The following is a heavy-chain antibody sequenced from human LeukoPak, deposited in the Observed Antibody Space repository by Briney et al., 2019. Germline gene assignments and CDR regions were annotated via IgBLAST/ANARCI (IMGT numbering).Heavy chain of an antibody. V-gene: IGHV1-2*04. CDR3: ARAFEYCSSTSCSYYYYGMDV. CDR1: GYTFTGYY. J-gene: IGHJ6*02. CDR2: INPNSGGT. Sequence: ASVKVSCKASGYTFTGYYMHWVRQAPGQGLEWMGGINPNSGGTNYAQKFQGWVTMTRDTSISTAYMELSRLRSDDTAVYYCARAFEYCSSTSCSYYYYGMDVWGQGTTVTVSS. D-gene: IGHD2-2*01.